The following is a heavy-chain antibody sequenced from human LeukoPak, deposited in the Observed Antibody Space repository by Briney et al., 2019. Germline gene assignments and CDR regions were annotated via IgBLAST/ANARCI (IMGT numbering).Heavy chain of an antibody. CDR2: ISYDGSNK. V-gene: IGHV3-30*03. Sequence: GGSLRLSCAASGFTFSSYAMSWVRQAPGKGLEWVAVISYDGSNKYYADSVKGRFTISRDNSKNTLYLQMNRLRAEDTAVYYCARDHPLLRAFDYWGQGTLVTVSS. J-gene: IGHJ4*02. CDR3: ARDHPLLRAFDY. CDR1: GFTFSSYA. D-gene: IGHD3-9*01.